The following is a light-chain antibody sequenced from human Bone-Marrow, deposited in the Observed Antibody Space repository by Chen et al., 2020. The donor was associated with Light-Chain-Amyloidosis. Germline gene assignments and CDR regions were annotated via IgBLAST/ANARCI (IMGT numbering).Light chain of an antibody. CDR1: NIGSTS. CDR2: DDI. CDR3: QVWDRSSDRPV. V-gene: IGLV3-21*02. Sequence: SYVLTQPSSVSVAPGQTATIACGGNNIGSTSVHWYQQTPGQAPLLVVYDDIDRPSGIPERLSGPNAGNTATLTISRVEAGDEADYYCQVWDRSSDRPVFGGGTKLTVL. J-gene: IGLJ3*02.